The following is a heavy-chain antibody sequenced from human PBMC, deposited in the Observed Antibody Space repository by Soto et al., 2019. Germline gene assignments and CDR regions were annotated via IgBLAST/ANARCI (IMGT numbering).Heavy chain of an antibody. V-gene: IGHV4-59*08. CDR2: IYYSGST. CDR3: ARRPATGGYNWFDP. CDR1: GGSISSYD. Sequence: NPSETLSLTCTVSGGSISSYDWSWIRQPPGKGLEWIGYIYYSGSTNYNPSLKSRVTISVDTSKNQFSLKLSSVTAADTAVYYCARRPATGGYNWFDPWGQGALVTVSS. J-gene: IGHJ5*02. D-gene: IGHD2-15*01.